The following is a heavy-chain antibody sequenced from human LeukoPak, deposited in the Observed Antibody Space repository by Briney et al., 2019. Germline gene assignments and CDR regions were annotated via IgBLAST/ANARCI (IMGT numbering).Heavy chain of an antibody. V-gene: IGHV3-74*01. J-gene: IGHJ4*02. CDR1: GFTSSSFW. Sequence: GGSLRLSCAASGFTSSSFWMHWARQTPGKGLVWVSRISPDGSKTNYADSVKGRFTISRDNAKNTLYLQMSSLSVEDTAIYFCVRSVSGNYGRFDYWGQGTLVIVSS. CDR3: VRSVSGNYGRFDY. D-gene: IGHD1-26*01. CDR2: ISPDGSKT.